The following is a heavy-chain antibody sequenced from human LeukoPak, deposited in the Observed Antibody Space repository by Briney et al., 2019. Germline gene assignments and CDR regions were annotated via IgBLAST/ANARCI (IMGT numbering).Heavy chain of an antibody. CDR2: ISYDGSNK. J-gene: IGHJ4*02. CDR3: AKGDYSSSWLFDY. D-gene: IGHD6-13*01. CDR1: GFTFSSYG. Sequence: GRSLRLSCAASGFTFSSYGMHGVRQAPGKGLEWVAVISYDGSNKYYADSVKGRFTISRDNSKNTLYLQMNSLRAEDTAVYYCAKGDYSSSWLFDYWGQGTLVTVSS. V-gene: IGHV3-30*18.